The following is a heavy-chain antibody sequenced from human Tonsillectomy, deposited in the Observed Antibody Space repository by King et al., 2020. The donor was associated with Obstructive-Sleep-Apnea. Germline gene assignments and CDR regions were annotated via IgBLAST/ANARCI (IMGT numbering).Heavy chain of an antibody. J-gene: IGHJ4*02. Sequence: VQLVGSGGVVVQPGGSLRLSCAASGFSFDDYTMHWVRQVPGKGLEWVSLISWDGGSTYYADSVKGRFTISRDNSKNSLYLQMNSLRNEDTALYYCAKADLYGGKYFDYWGQGTLVTVSS. V-gene: IGHV3-43*01. CDR3: AKADLYGGKYFDY. CDR2: ISWDGGST. D-gene: IGHD4-23*01. CDR1: GFSFDDYT.